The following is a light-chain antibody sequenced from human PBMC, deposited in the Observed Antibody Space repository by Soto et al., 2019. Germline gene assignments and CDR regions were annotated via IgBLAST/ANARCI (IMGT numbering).Light chain of an antibody. CDR1: SSDVGGYNY. CDR3: CSYAGSSPYV. J-gene: IGLJ1*01. Sequence: QSVLTQPRSVSGSPGQSVTISCTGTSSDVGGYNYVSWYQQHPGKAPKFMIYDVSKRPSGVPDRFSGSKSGNPASLTISGLQAEDEADYYCCSYAGSSPYVFGTGTKLTVL. CDR2: DVS. V-gene: IGLV2-11*01.